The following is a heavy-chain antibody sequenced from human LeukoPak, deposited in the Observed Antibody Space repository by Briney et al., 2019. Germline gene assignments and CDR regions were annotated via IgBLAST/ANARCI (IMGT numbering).Heavy chain of an antibody. V-gene: IGHV4-34*01. CDR3: ARATYSRPPST. CDR1: GFTFSTYG. CDR2: INHSGST. D-gene: IGHD6-13*01. Sequence: PGGSLRLSCAASGFTFSTYGMSWVRQPPGKGLEWIGEINHSGSTNYNPSLKSRVTISVDTSKNQFSLKLSSVTAADTAVYYCARATYSRPPSTWGRGTLVTVSS. J-gene: IGHJ5*02.